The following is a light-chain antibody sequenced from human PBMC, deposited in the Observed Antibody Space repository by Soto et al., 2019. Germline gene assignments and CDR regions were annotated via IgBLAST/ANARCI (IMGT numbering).Light chain of an antibody. Sequence: AVTQSPGTLSVSPGERDTLSCRVGHGVATNLALYQQKPGQVPRLLISGAFTRPTGIPDRFRGSGSGTEYTLTISSLQSEDGAVYFCQEYDNWPPEGPFGQGTKVEI. CDR2: GAF. J-gene: IGKJ1*01. V-gene: IGKV3-15*01. CDR3: QEYDNWPPEGP. CDR1: HGVATN.